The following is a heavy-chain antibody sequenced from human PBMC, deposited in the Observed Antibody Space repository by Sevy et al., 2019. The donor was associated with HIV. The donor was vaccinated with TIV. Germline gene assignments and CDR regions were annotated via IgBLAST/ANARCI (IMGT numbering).Heavy chain of an antibody. CDR3: TRDHSYIWGSLGRSLYGMDV. J-gene: IGHJ6*02. D-gene: IGHD3-16*01. V-gene: IGHV3-49*03. CDR1: GFTFGDYA. Sequence: GGSLRLSCTASGFTFGDYAMSWFRQAPGKGLEWVGFIRSKAYGGTTEYAASVKGRLTISTDDSKSIAYLQMNSLRTEDTAVYYCTRDHSYIWGSLGRSLYGMDVWGQGTTVTVSS. CDR2: IRSKAYGGTT.